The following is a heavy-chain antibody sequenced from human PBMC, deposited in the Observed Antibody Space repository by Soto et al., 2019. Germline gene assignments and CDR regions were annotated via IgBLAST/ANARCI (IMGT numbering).Heavy chain of an antibody. CDR2: ISYDGSNK. J-gene: IGHJ4*02. Sequence: VGSLRLSCAASGFTFSSYAMHWVRQAPGKGLEWVAVISYDGSNKYYADSVKGRFTISRDNSKNTLYLQMNSLRAEDTAVYYCAREMIGASGAFDYWAQGTLVTVSS. D-gene: IGHD2-15*01. V-gene: IGHV3-30-3*01. CDR3: AREMIGASGAFDY. CDR1: GFTFSSYA.